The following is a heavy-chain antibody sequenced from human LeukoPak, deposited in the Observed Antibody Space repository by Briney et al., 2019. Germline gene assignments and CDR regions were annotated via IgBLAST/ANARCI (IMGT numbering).Heavy chain of an antibody. D-gene: IGHD6-19*01. J-gene: IGHJ6*02. CDR1: GGSFSGYY. CDR3: ARGDLAVAGTRVSYYGMDV. CDR2: INHSGST. V-gene: IGHV4-34*01. Sequence: SETLSLTCAVYGGSFSGYYWSWIRQPPGKGLEWIGEINHSGSTNYNPSLKSRVTISVDTSKNQFSLKLSSVTAADTAVYYCARGDLAVAGTRVSYYGMDVWGQGTTVTVS.